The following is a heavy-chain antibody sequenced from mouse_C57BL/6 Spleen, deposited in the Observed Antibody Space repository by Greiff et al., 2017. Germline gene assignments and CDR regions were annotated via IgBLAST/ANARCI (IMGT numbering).Heavy chain of an antibody. CDR3: ARLYAGVTTKGFAY. CDR2: IDPSDSET. D-gene: IGHD2-2*01. Sequence: QVQLQQPGAELVRPGSSVKLSCKASGYTFTSYWMHWVKQRPIQGLEWIGKIDPSDSETHYNQKFKDKATLTVDKSSSTAYMQLSSLTSEASAVXYGARLYAGVTTKGFAYWGQGTLVTVSA. J-gene: IGHJ3*01. V-gene: IGHV1-52*01. CDR1: GYTFTSYW.